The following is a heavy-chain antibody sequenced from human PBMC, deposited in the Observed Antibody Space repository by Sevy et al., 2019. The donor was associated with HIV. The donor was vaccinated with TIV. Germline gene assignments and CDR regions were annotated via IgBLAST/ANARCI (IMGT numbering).Heavy chain of an antibody. J-gene: IGHJ4*02. V-gene: IGHV4-31*03. D-gene: IGHD1-1*01. CDR3: ARGQITTIGFDY. CDR2: ILYSGNP. CDR1: GDSISSSGYY. Sequence: SETLSLTCTVSGDSISSSGYYWSWIRQHPGEGLEWIGYILYSGNPYYNPSLKSRLIISLDTSKNRFSLKLSSVTAADTAVYYCARGQITTIGFDYWGQGTLVTVSS.